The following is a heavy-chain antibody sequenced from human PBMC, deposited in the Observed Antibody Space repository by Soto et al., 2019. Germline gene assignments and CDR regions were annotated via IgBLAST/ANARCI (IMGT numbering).Heavy chain of an antibody. Sequence: PSETLSLTCAVSGGYIRSGGYSWSWIRQPPGKGLEWIGYIYHSGSTYYNPSLKSRVTISVDRSKNQFSLKLSSVTAADTAVYYCARIPSPWGQGTLVTVSS. CDR3: ARIPSP. D-gene: IGHD2-21*01. CDR1: GGYIRSGGYS. J-gene: IGHJ5*02. V-gene: IGHV4-30-2*01. CDR2: IYHSGST.